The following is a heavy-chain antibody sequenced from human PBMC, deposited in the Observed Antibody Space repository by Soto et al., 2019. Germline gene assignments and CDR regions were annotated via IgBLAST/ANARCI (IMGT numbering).Heavy chain of an antibody. CDR1: GGTFSSYA. CDR3: ARMPPGTGDDAFDI. J-gene: IGHJ3*02. V-gene: IGHV1-69*13. Sequence: ASVKVSCKASGGTFSSYAISWVRQAPGQGLEWMGGIIPIFGTANYAQKFQGRVTITADESTSTAYMELSSLRSEDTAVYYCARMPPGTGDDAFDIWGQGTMVTVSS. D-gene: IGHD7-27*01. CDR2: IIPIFGTA.